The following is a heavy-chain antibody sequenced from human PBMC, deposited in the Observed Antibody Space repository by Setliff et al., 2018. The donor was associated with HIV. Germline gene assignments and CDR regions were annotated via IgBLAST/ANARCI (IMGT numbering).Heavy chain of an antibody. CDR2: IYTSGST. J-gene: IGHJ3*01. CDR1: GGSISSYY. CDR3: VRDGPPRGAFDV. Sequence: SETLSLTCTVSGGSISSYYWSWIRQPPGKGLEWIGYIYTSGSTNYNPSLKSRVTISVDTSKNQFSLKLSSVTAADTAVYYCVRDGPPRGAFDVWGQGTLVTVSS. V-gene: IGHV4-4*08. D-gene: IGHD3-10*01.